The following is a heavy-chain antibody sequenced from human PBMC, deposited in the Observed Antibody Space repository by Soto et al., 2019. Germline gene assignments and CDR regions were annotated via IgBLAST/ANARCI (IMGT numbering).Heavy chain of an antibody. J-gene: IGHJ4*02. CDR2: INHSGST. CDR3: ARGPYYDFWSGYYPFDY. D-gene: IGHD3-3*01. V-gene: IGHV4-34*01. Sequence: QVQLQQWGAGLLKPSETLSLTCADYGESFSGYYWSWIRQPPGKGLEWIGEINHSGSTNYNPSLKSRVTISVDTSKNQFSLKLSSVTAADTAVYYCARGPYYDFWSGYYPFDYWGQGTLVTVSS. CDR1: GESFSGYY.